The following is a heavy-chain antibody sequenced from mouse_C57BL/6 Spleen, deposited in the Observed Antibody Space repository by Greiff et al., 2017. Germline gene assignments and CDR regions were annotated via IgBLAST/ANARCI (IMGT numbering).Heavy chain of an antibody. CDR2: IYPRSGNT. V-gene: IGHV1-81*01. D-gene: IGHD1-1*01. J-gene: IGHJ3*01. CDR1: GYTFTSYG. Sequence: QVQLQQSGAELARPGASVKLSCKASGYTFTSYGISWVKQRTGQGLEWIGEIYPRSGNTYYNAKFKGKATLTADKSSSTAYLELRSLTSEDSAVYVCARRGITTVVVPRFAYWGQGTLVTVSA. CDR3: ARRGITTVVVPRFAY.